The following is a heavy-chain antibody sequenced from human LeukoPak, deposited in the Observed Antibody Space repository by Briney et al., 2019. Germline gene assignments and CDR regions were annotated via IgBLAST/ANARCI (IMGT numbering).Heavy chain of an antibody. Sequence: GGSLRLSCAASGFTFSSYSMNWVRQAPGKGLECVSSISSSSSYIYYADSVKGRFTISRDNAKNSLYLQMNSLRAEDTAVYYCAQGTGYYDSSGYTDYWGQGTLVTVSS. J-gene: IGHJ4*02. CDR3: AQGTGYYDSSGYTDY. CDR1: GFTFSSYS. V-gene: IGHV3-21*01. D-gene: IGHD3-22*01. CDR2: ISSSSSYI.